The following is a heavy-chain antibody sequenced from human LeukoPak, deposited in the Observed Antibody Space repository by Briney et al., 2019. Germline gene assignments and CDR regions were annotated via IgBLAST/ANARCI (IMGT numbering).Heavy chain of an antibody. V-gene: IGHV4-39*07. J-gene: IGHJ3*02. CDR3: ARTSGSYYRFDAFDI. CDR1: SGSISTSNYY. D-gene: IGHD1-26*01. Sequence: SETLSLTCTVSSGSISTSNYYWGWVRQPPGKALEWIGRLYNNGSTNYSPSLKSRVTISVDTSKNQFSLKLTSVTAADTALYYCARTSGSYYRFDAFDIWGQGTMVTVSS. CDR2: LYNNGST.